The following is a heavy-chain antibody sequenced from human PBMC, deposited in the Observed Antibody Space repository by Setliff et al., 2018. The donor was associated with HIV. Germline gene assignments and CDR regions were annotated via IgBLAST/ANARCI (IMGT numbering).Heavy chain of an antibody. CDR2: MNPNSGNT. J-gene: IGHJ6*02. Sequence: ASVKVSCKASGYTFTSYDINWVRQATGQGLEWMGWMNPNSGNTGYAQKFQGRVTITRNTSISTAYMELSSLRSDDTAVYYCAREGIVGATLRYYYYAKAVWGQGTTGIVSS. D-gene: IGHD1-26*01. CDR1: GYTFTSYD. V-gene: IGHV1-8*03. CDR3: AREGIVGATLRYYYYAKAV.